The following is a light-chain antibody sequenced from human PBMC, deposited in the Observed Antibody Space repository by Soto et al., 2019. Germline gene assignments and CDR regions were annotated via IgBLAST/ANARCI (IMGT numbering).Light chain of an antibody. J-gene: IGLJ1*01. CDR2: GNS. CDR1: SSNIGAGYD. CDR3: QCYDSSMSDV. Sequence: QPVLTQPPSVSGAPGQRVTISCTGSSSNIGAGYDVHWYQQLPGTAPKLLIYGNSNRPSGVPDRFSGSKSGTSASLAITGLQAEDEADYYGQCYDSSMSDVFGTGTKLTVL. V-gene: IGLV1-40*01.